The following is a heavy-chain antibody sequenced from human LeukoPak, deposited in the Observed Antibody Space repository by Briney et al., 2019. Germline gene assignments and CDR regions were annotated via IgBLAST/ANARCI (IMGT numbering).Heavy chain of an antibody. V-gene: IGHV3-30*03. CDR3: ARVLSGSWDWFDP. J-gene: IGHJ5*02. D-gene: IGHD3-22*01. CDR1: GFTFSSYG. CDR2: ISYDGSNE. Sequence: GGSLRLSCAASGFTFSSYGMHWVRQAPGKGLEWVAVISYDGSNEYYTDSVKGRFTISRDNAMNTVYLQMNSLRAEDTAVYYCARVLSGSWDWFDPWGQGTLVTVSS.